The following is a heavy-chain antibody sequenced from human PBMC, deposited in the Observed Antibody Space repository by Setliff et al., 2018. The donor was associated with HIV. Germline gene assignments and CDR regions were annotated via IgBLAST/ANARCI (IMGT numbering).Heavy chain of an antibody. J-gene: IGHJ3*02. Sequence: SETLSLTCTVSGVSVRSGSYYWSWIRQPPGKGLEWIGYLYYTDNTNYNPSLKSRDTISVDTSKNQFSLKLSSVTVADTAVYYCARVSSDAFDIWGQGTVVTVSS. V-gene: IGHV4-61*01. CDR2: LYYTDNT. CDR1: GVSVRSGSYY. D-gene: IGHD6-6*01. CDR3: ARVSSDAFDI.